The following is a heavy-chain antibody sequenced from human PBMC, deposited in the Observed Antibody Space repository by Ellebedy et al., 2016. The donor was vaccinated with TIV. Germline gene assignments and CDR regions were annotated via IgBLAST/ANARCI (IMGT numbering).Heavy chain of an antibody. CDR2: IGAHNGNT. V-gene: IGHV1-18*04. CDR3: ARVRRDIVVVLAAFSLDV. Sequence: AASVKVSCKASGYTFSSYGISWVRQAPGQGLEWMGWIGAHNGNTIYAQKLQGRVTMTTDTSTSTAYMELRSLRSDDTAVYFCARVRRDIVVVLAAFSLDVWGQGTTITVSS. D-gene: IGHD2-15*01. J-gene: IGHJ6*02. CDR1: GYTFSSYG.